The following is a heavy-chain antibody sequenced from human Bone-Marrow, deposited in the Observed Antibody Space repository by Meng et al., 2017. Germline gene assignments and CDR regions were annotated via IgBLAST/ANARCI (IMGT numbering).Heavy chain of an antibody. V-gene: IGHV3-23*01. D-gene: IGHD6-13*01. Sequence: GGSLRLSCAASGFTFSSYAMSWVRQAPGKGLEWVSAISGSGGSTYYADSVKGRFTISRDNSKNTLYLQMNSLRAEDTAVYYCAKDRGYSSSWYNPRWPNWFDPWGQGTLVTVSS. CDR1: GFTFSSYA. CDR2: ISGSGGST. CDR3: AKDRGYSSSWYNPRWPNWFDP. J-gene: IGHJ5*02.